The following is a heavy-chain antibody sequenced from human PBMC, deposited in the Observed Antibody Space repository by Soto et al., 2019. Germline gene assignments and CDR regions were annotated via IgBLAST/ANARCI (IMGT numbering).Heavy chain of an antibody. V-gene: IGHV3-7*05. J-gene: IGHJ4*02. CDR3: ARDVVAPGLYFDF. D-gene: IGHD6-13*01. Sequence: EVQLEESGGGLVQPGGSLRLSCAASEFTFSDYWMNWVRQAPGKGLEWVASINQDGGDKKYVDSVKGRFTISRDNAKNSLYLQMASLRVDDTAVYYCARDVVAPGLYFDFWGQGALVTVSS. CDR2: INQDGGDK. CDR1: EFTFSDYW.